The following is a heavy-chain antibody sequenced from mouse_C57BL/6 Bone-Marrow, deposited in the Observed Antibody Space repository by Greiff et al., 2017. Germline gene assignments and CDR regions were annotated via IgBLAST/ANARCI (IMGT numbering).Heavy chain of an antibody. V-gene: IGHV5-6*01. J-gene: IGHJ3*01. CDR1: GFTFSSYG. D-gene: IGHD2-14*01. CDR3: ARGRGYDGAWFAY. CDR2: ISSGGSYT. Sequence: EVHLVESGGDLVKPGGSLKLSCAASGFTFSSYGMSWVRQTPDKRLEWVATISSGGSYTYYPDSVKGRFTISRDNAKNTLYLQMSSLKSEDTAMYYCARGRGYDGAWFAYWGQGTLVTVSA.